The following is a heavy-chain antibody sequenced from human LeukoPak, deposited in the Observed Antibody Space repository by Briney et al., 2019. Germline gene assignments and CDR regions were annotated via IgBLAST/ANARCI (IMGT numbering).Heavy chain of an antibody. CDR1: GYTFTSYG. J-gene: IGHJ6*03. D-gene: IGHD6-19*01. V-gene: IGHV1-18*01. Sequence: GASVKVSCKASGYTFTSYGISWVRQAPGQGLEWMGWISAYNGNTNYAQKLQGRVTMTTDTSTSTAYMELRSLRSDDTAVYYCARLRYSSGWYTYYYYYYMDVWGKGTTVTVSS. CDR3: ARLRYSSGWYTYYYYYYMDV. CDR2: ISAYNGNT.